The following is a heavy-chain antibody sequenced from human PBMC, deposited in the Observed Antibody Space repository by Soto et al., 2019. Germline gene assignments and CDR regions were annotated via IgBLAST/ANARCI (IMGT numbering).Heavy chain of an antibody. Sequence: QVQLVQSGAEVKKPGSSVKVSCTASGGTFSSYAISWVRQAPGQGLEWMGGVIPIFGTANYAQKFQGRVTITADESTSTAYRELSSLISEDTAVYYCARVTLGVTTYYGMDVWGQGTTVTVS. D-gene: IGHD4-17*01. CDR2: VIPIFGTA. CDR1: GGTFSSYA. J-gene: IGHJ6*02. V-gene: IGHV1-69*12. CDR3: ARVTLGVTTYYGMDV.